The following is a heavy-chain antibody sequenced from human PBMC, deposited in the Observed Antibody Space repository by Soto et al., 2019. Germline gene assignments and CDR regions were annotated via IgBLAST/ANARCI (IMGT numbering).Heavy chain of an antibody. CDR2: IIPIFGTA. CDR3: ASAPVAAAYYYGMDV. D-gene: IGHD2-15*01. V-gene: IGHV1-69*01. Sequence: QVQLVQSGAEVKKPGSSVKVSCKASGGTFSSYAISWVRQSPGQVLEWMGGIIPIFGTANYAQKFQGRVTITADESKSTAYMERSILRAADTAVYYCASAPVAAAYYYGMDVWGQGTTVTVSS. J-gene: IGHJ6*02. CDR1: GGTFSSYA.